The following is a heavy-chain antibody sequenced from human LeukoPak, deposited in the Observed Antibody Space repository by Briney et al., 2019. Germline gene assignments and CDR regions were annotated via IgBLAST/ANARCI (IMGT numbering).Heavy chain of an antibody. CDR2: IKQDGGEK. D-gene: IGHD1-26*01. CDR1: GFAFSSYW. V-gene: IGHV3-7*01. J-gene: IGHJ4*02. Sequence: GGSLRLSCVASGFAFSSYWMSWVREAPGKGLEWVANIKQDGGEKYYVDSVKGRFTISRDNAKNSLFLQMNSLRVEDTAVYYCARLGGSYYTYWGQGTLVTVSS. CDR3: ARLGGSYYTY.